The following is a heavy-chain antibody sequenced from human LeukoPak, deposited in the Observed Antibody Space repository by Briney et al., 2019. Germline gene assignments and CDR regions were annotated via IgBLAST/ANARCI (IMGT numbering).Heavy chain of an antibody. V-gene: IGHV3-48*03. J-gene: IGHJ6*03. CDR3: AKDRLKRGYCSSTSCYYGYYMDV. D-gene: IGHD2-2*03. CDR1: GSTFSSYE. Sequence: GGSLRLSCAASGSTFSSYEMNWVRQAPGKGLEWVSYISSSGSTIYYADSVKGRFTISRDNSKNTLYLQMNSLRAEDTAVYYCAKDRLKRGYCSSTSCYYGYYMDVWGRGTTVTISS. CDR2: ISSSGSTI.